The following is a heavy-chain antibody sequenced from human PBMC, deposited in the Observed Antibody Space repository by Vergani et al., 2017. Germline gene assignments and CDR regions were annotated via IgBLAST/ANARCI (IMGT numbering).Heavy chain of an antibody. CDR1: GGTFSSYA. D-gene: IGHD6-13*01. Sequence: VQLVQSGAEVKKPGSSVKVSCKASGGTFSSYAMSWVRQAPGKGLEWVSAISGSGGSTYYADSVKGRFTISRDNSKNTLYLQMNSLRAEDTAVYYCAKDRGIAAAGLGYFDYWGQGTLVTVSS. J-gene: IGHJ4*02. CDR3: AKDRGIAAAGLGYFDY. V-gene: IGHV3-23*04. CDR2: ISGSGGST.